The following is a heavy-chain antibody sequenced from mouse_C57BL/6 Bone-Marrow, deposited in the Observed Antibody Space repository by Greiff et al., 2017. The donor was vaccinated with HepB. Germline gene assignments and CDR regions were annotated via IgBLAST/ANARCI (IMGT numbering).Heavy chain of an antibody. Sequence: QVQLQQPGAELVKPGASVKLSCKASGYTFTSYWMQWVKQRPGQGLEWIGEIDPSDSYTNYNQKFKGKATLTVDTSSSTAYMQLSSLTSEDSAVYYCARFEGWLLVFAYWGQGTLVTVSA. J-gene: IGHJ3*01. CDR1: GYTFTSYW. CDR3: ARFEGWLLVFAY. CDR2: IDPSDSYT. V-gene: IGHV1-50*01. D-gene: IGHD2-3*01.